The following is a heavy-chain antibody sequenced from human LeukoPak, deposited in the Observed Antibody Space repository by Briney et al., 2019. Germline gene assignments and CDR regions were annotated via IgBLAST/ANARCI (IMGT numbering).Heavy chain of an antibody. CDR2: IYYSGST. D-gene: IGHD2-2*01. V-gene: IGHV4-59*08. CDR3: ARTDCSSTSCLANWYDS. J-gene: IGHJ5*01. Sequence: PSETLSLTCTVSGGSISSYYWSWIRQPPGKGLEWIGYIYYSGSTNYNPSLKSRVTISVDTSKNQFSLKLSSVTAADTAVYYCARTDCSSTSCLANWYDSWGQGTLVTVSS. CDR1: GGSISSYY.